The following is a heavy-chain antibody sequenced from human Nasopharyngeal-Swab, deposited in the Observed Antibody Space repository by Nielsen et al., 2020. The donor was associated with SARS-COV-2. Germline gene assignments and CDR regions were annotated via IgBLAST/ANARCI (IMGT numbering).Heavy chain of an antibody. CDR2: IIPIFGTA. Sequence: SVKVSCKASGGTFSSYAISWVRQAPGQGLEWMGGIIPIFGTANYAQKFQGRVTITADESTSTAYMELSSPRSEDTAVYYCARDNIAVAGTVSYWGQGTLVTVSS. V-gene: IGHV1-69*13. D-gene: IGHD6-13*01. CDR3: ARDNIAVAGTVSY. CDR1: GGTFSSYA. J-gene: IGHJ4*02.